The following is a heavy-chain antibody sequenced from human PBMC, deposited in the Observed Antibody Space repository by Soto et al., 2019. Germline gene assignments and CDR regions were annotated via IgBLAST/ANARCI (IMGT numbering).Heavy chain of an antibody. V-gene: IGHV1-69*01. D-gene: IGHD4-17*01. CDR3: ATKGPGDGAIGLGWFDP. CDR1: GGTFSTYA. Sequence: QVQLVQSGAEVKRPGSSVKVSCKASGGTFSTYAINWVRQAPGQGLEWMGGLIPIFGTANYAQKLQGRVSITADESTSTAYMELSSLRSEVTVVYYCATKGPGDGAIGLGWFDPWGQGTLVTVSS. J-gene: IGHJ5*02. CDR2: LIPIFGTA.